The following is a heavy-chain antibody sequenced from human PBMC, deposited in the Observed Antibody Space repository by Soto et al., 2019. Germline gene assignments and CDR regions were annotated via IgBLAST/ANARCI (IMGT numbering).Heavy chain of an antibody. CDR1: GGSISSYY. D-gene: IGHD3-10*01. CDR2: IYYSGST. J-gene: IGHJ5*02. CDR3: ARARLSRSWWFDP. V-gene: IGHV4-59*01. Sequence: PSETLSLTCTVSGGSISSYYWSWIRQPPGKGLEWIGYIYYSGSTNYNPSLKSRVTISVDTSKNQFSLKLSSVTAADTAVYYCARARLSRSWWFDPWGQGPLVTVSS.